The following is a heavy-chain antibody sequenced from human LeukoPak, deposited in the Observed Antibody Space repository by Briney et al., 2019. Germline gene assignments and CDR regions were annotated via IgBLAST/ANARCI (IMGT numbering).Heavy chain of an antibody. CDR1: GYIFTHYA. J-gene: IGHJ4*01. D-gene: IGHD6-19*01. CDR2: IDGDDGKT. Sequence: ASVKVSCKASGYIFTHYALHWVRQAPGQRLQWMGCIDGDDGKTQYSPNSQGRITITRDTSASAAYIEVSSLRSEDTAVYYCARGGPNPSGWLLDNWGHGTLVTVSS. CDR3: ARGGPNPSGWLLDN. V-gene: IGHV1-3*01.